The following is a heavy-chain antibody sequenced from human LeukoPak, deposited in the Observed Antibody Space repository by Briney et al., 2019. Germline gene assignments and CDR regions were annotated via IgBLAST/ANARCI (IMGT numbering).Heavy chain of an antibody. CDR1: GGSISSYY. J-gene: IGHJ4*02. V-gene: IGHV4-59*01. CDR2: IYYSGGT. CDR3: ARARDYFDY. Sequence: SETLSLTCTVSGGSISSYYWSWIRQPPGKGLEWIGYIYYSGGTNYNPSLKSRVTISVDTSKNQFSLKLSSVTAADTAVYYCARARDYFDYWGQGTLVTVSS.